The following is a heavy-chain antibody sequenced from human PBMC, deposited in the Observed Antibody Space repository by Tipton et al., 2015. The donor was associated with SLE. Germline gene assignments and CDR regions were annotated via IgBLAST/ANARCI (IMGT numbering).Heavy chain of an antibody. CDR1: GDSITTHY. CDR2: IFYSGST. CDR3: ARDLPNYDYGGWFDP. Sequence: TLSLTCTVSGDSITTHYWSWIRQPPGKALEWIGYIFYSGSTNYNPALKSRVTISVDTSKNQFSLKLTSVTTADTAVYYCARDLPNYDYGGWFDPWGQGTLVTVSS. V-gene: IGHV4-59*11. D-gene: IGHD3-16*01. J-gene: IGHJ5*02.